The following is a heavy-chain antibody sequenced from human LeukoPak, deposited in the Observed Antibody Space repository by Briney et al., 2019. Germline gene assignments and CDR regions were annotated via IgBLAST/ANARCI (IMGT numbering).Heavy chain of an antibody. CDR3: ARGTHSGYDSRYYGMDV. D-gene: IGHD5-12*01. V-gene: IGHV3-7*03. J-gene: IGHJ6*02. CDR2: IKQDGSEK. Sequence: GGSLRLSCAASGFTFSSYWMSWVRQAPAKGLEWVANIKQDGSEKYYVDSVKGRFTISRDNAKNSLYLQMNSLRAEDTAVYYCARGTHSGYDSRYYGMDVWGQGTTVTVSS. CDR1: GFTFSSYW.